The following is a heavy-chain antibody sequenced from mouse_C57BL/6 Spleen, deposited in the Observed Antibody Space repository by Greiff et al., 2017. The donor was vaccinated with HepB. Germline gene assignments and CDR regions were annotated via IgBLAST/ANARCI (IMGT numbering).Heavy chain of an antibody. J-gene: IGHJ4*01. CDR1: GYTFTDYY. CDR2: IYPGSGNT. CDR3: ARLPYYSIYYAMDY. V-gene: IGHV1-76*01. D-gene: IGHD2-5*01. Sequence: QVQLQQSGAELVRPGASVKLSCKASGYTFTDYYINWVKQRPGQGLEWIARIYPGSGNTYYNEKFKGKATLTAEKSSSTAYMQLSSLTSEDSAVYFCARLPYYSIYYAMDYWGQGTSVTVSS.